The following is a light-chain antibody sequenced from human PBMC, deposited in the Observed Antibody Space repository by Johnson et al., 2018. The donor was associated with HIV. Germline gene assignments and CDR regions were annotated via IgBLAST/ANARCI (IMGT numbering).Light chain of an antibody. Sequence: VLTQPPSVYAAPGQKVTISCSGRRSNIGNNYVSWYQHLPGTAPKLLIYENNKRPSGIPDRFSGSKSGTSATLGITGLQTGDEADYYCGTWDSSLSALYVFGTGTKVTVL. V-gene: IGLV1-51*02. CDR2: ENN. CDR1: RSNIGNNY. J-gene: IGLJ1*01. CDR3: GTWDSSLSALYV.